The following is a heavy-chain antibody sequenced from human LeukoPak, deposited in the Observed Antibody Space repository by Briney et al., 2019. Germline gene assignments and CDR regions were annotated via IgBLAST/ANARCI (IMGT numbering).Heavy chain of an antibody. V-gene: IGHV3-74*01. J-gene: IGHJ4*02. CDR2: IDRDGSRI. CDR3: VRGNDYGGPHY. Sequence: GGSLRLSCEVSGFTFSSYWMHWVRQAPGKGLVWVSRIDRDGSRINYADSVKGRFTISRDNGKSTLFLQMNSLRAEDAAVYYCVRGNDYGGPHYWGQGTLVTVSS. CDR1: GFTFSSYW. D-gene: IGHD4-23*01.